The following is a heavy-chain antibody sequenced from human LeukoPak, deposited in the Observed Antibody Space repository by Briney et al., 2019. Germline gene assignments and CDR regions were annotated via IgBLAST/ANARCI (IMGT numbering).Heavy chain of an antibody. CDR1: GFTFPTYT. CDR3: AREDFLTGHSIDY. Sequence: PGGSLRLSCVASGFTFPTYTMNWVRQAPGKGLEGVSSISCTCSYIYYAEAVKGRFTISRHNAKNSLHLQLNSLRADDTALYRSAREDFLTGHSIDYWGQETLVTVSS. V-gene: IGHV3-21*01. CDR2: ISCTCSYI. J-gene: IGHJ4*02. D-gene: IGHD3-9*01.